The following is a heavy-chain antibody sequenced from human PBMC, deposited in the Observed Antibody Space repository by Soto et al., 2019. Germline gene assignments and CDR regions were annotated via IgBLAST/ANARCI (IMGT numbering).Heavy chain of an antibody. D-gene: IGHD4-17*01. CDR3: AKGGLDYGDYKSYYYGMDV. V-gene: IGHV3-11*01. CDR1: GFTFSDYY. Sequence: LRLSCAASGFTFSDYYMSWIRQAPGKGLEWVSYISSSGSTIYYADSVKGRFTISRDNAKNSLYLQMNSLRAEDTAVYYCAKGGLDYGDYKSYYYGMDVWGQGTTVTVSS. J-gene: IGHJ6*02. CDR2: ISSSGSTI.